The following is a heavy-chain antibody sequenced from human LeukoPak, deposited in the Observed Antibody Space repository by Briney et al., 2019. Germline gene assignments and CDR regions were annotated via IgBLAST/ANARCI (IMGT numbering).Heavy chain of an antibody. CDR2: INPNSSDT. CDR3: AREGSGYTYGRGSYFAY. CDR1: GYTLTVYY. V-gene: IGHV1-2*06. J-gene: IGHJ4*01. Sequence: ASVKVSCKASGYTLTVYYIHWVRQAPGQGLEWMGRINPNSSDTNFAQKFQGRVTMTRDTSISTAYMDLSGLRPEDTAVYYCAREGSGYTYGRGSYFAYWGHGILVTVSS. D-gene: IGHD5-18*01.